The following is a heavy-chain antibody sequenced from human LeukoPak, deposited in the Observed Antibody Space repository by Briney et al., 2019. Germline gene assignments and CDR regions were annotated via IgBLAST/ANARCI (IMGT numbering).Heavy chain of an antibody. Sequence: PSETLSLTCTVSGGSIGSSSYYWGWIRQPPGKGLEWIGSIYYSGSTYYNPSLKSRVTISVDTSKNQFSLKLSSVTAADTAVYYCARCSSGWSPGDYWGQGTLVTVSS. CDR1: GGSIGSSSYY. D-gene: IGHD6-19*01. CDR2: IYYSGST. CDR3: ARCSSGWSPGDY. J-gene: IGHJ4*02. V-gene: IGHV4-39*01.